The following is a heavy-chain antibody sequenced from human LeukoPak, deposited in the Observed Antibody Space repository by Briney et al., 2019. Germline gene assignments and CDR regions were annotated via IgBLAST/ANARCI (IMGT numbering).Heavy chain of an antibody. CDR2: IIPILGIA. CDR1: GGTFSSYA. J-gene: IGHJ4*02. V-gene: IGHV1-69*04. D-gene: IGHD4-17*01. Sequence: SVKVSCKASGGTFSSYAISWVRQAPGQGLEWMGRIIPILGIANYAQKFQGRVTMTRDTSTSTVYMELSSLRSEDTAVYYCASNYGRYDYWGQGTLVTVSS. CDR3: ASNYGRYDY.